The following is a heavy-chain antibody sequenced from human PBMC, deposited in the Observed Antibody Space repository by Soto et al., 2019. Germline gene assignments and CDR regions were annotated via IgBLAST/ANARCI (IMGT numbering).Heavy chain of an antibody. CDR3: AKTYEQLPLYYYYGMDV. D-gene: IGHD6-6*01. CDR2: ISYDGSNK. J-gene: IGHJ6*02. V-gene: IGHV3-30*18. CDR1: GFTFSSYG. Sequence: QVQLVESGGGVVQPGRSLRLSCAASGFTFSSYGMHWVRQAPGKGLEWVAVISYDGSNKYYADSVKGRFTISRDNSKNTLYLQMNSLRAEDTAVYYCAKTYEQLPLYYYYGMDVWGQGTTVTVSS.